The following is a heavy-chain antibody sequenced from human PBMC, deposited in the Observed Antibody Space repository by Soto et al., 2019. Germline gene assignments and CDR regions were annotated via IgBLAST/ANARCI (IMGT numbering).Heavy chain of an antibody. D-gene: IGHD6-13*01. Sequence: GGSLRLSCAASGFTFSSYSMNWVRQAPGKGLEWVSSISSSSSYIYYADSVKGRFTISRDNAKNSLYLQMNSLRAEDTAVYYCARDAVAAAGTTNYYYYGMDVWGQGTTVTVSS. J-gene: IGHJ6*02. V-gene: IGHV3-21*01. CDR3: ARDAVAAAGTTNYYYYGMDV. CDR2: ISSSSSYI. CDR1: GFTFSSYS.